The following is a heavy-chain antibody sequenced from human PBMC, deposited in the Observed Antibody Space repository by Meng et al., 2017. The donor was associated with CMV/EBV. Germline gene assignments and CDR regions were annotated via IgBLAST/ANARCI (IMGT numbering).Heavy chain of an antibody. V-gene: IGHV3-66*02. J-gene: IGHJ3*02. CDR3: ARERIAAAGTDAFDI. D-gene: IGHD6-13*01. Sequence: GESLKISCAASGFTVSSNYMSWVRQAPGKGLEWVSVIYSGGSTYYADSVKGRFTISRDNSKNTLYLQMNSLRAKDTAVYYCARERIAAAGTDAFDIWGQGTMVTVSS. CDR1: GFTVSSNY. CDR2: IYSGGST.